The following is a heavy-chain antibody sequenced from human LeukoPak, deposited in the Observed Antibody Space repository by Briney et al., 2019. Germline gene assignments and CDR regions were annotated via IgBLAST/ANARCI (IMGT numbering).Heavy chain of an antibody. D-gene: IGHD1-26*01. V-gene: IGHV3-23*01. J-gene: IGHJ4*02. CDR2: ISGSGGRT. Sequence: PGGSLRLSCAASGLTFNNYTMSWVRQAPGKGLDWVSVISGSGGRTYYADSVKGRFTISRDNSENTLYLQMNNLRADDTALYYCAKDLVGATNYWGQGTLVTVSS. CDR1: GLTFNNYT. CDR3: AKDLVGATNY.